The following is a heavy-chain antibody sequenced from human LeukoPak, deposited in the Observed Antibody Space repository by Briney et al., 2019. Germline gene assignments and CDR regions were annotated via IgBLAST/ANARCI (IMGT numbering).Heavy chain of an antibody. CDR3: ARDRMVRGVTDMDV. V-gene: IGHV1-69*05. CDR1: GGTFSSYA. CDR2: IIPIFGTA. D-gene: IGHD3-10*01. J-gene: IGHJ6*03. Sequence: ASVKVSCKASGGTFSSYAISWVRQAPGQGLEWMGGIIPIFGTANYAQKFQGRVTITTDESTSTAYMELSSLRSEDTAVYYCARDRMVRGVTDMDVWGKGTTVTVSS.